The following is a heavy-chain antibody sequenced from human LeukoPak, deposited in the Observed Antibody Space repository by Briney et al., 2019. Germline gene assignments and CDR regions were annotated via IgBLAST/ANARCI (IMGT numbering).Heavy chain of an antibody. Sequence: GRSLRLSCAASGFTFSSYAMHWVRQAPGKGLEWVAVISYDGSNKYYADSVKGRFTISRDNSKNTLYLQMNSLRAEDTAVYYCARGEMGGYYYYYGMDVWGQGTTVTVSS. D-gene: IGHD5-24*01. J-gene: IGHJ6*02. CDR3: ARGEMGGYYYYYGMDV. CDR2: ISYDGSNK. CDR1: GFTFSSYA. V-gene: IGHV3-30-3*01.